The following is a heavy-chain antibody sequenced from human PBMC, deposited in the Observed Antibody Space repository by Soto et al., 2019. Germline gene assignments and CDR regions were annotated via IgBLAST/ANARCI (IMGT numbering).Heavy chain of an antibody. CDR3: ARDPVYSSSPYWQDY. Sequence: EVQLVESGGGLVQPGGSLRLSCAASGFTFSSYWMSWVRQAPGKGLEWVANIKQDGSEKYYVDSVKGRFTISRDNAKNSLYLQMNSLRAEDTALYYCARDPVYSSSPYWQDYWGQGTLVTVSS. V-gene: IGHV3-7*05. CDR1: GFTFSSYW. J-gene: IGHJ4*02. CDR2: IKQDGSEK. D-gene: IGHD6-6*01.